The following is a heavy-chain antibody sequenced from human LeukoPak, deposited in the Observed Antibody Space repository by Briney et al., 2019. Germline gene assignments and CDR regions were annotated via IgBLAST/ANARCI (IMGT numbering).Heavy chain of an antibody. CDR1: GGSLTGYY. CDR2: VYYTGRT. D-gene: IGHD2/OR15-2a*01. V-gene: IGHV4-59*08. J-gene: IGHJ4*02. Sequence: ETLSLTCTVSGGSLTGYYWSWIRQPPGKGLEWIAYVYYTGRTLYNPSLESRVSISVDTSKTQISLKLTSVTAADTAVYYCARRILFGYGLRGKVYFDYWGQGTLVTVSS. CDR3: ARRILFGYGLRGKVYFDY.